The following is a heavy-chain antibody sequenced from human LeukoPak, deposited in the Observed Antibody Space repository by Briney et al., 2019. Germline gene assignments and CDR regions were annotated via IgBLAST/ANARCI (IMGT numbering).Heavy chain of an antibody. J-gene: IGHJ4*02. Sequence: GGSLRLSCAASGFTFSSYAMHWVRQAPGKGLEWVAVISYDGSNKYYADSVKGRFTISRDNSKNTLYLQMNSLRAEDTAVYYCARDPRSGYYYYFYYWGQGTLVTVSS. CDR2: ISYDGSNK. CDR1: GFTFSSYA. D-gene: IGHD3-3*01. CDR3: ARDPRSGYYYYFYY. V-gene: IGHV3-30-3*01.